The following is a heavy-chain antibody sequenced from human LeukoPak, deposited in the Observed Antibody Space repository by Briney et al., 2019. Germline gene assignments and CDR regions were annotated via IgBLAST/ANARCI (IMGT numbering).Heavy chain of an antibody. Sequence: SRTLSLTCTVSGGSISSGTYYWSWIRQPAGKGLEWIGRVYTTGNTDYNPSLKSRVTISVDTSKNQFSLRLNSVPAADAAVYYCARDLSDRLSSGFWFDPWGQGTLVTVSS. J-gene: IGHJ5*02. V-gene: IGHV4-61*02. CDR3: ARDLSDRLSSGFWFDP. CDR1: GGSISSGTYY. CDR2: VYTTGNT. D-gene: IGHD6-19*01.